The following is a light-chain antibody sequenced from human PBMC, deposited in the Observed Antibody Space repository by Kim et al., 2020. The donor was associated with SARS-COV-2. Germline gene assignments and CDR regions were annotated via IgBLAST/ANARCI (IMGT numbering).Light chain of an antibody. V-gene: IGLV3-21*04. CDR1: NIGRKS. J-gene: IGLJ3*02. CDR2: YDS. Sequence: AQGKTARITCGEKNIGRKSVHWYQQKRGQATELVIYYDSDRPSGIPERFSGSNSGNTATLTISRVEAGDEADYYCQVWDSSSDHRVFGGGTKLTVL. CDR3: QVWDSSSDHRV.